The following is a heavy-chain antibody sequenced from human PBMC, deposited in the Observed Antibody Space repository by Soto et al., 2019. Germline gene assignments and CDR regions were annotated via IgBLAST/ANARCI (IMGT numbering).Heavy chain of an antibody. Sequence: QVHLVQSGAEVKKPGSSVKVSCKASGGTVRSYAITWVRQAPGKGPEWMGVFIPIFVSAHYAQKFQGRVTITADESTSTAYMELSGLRSEDTAIYYCARDLSSDSTGFRGYDLWGQGTLVTVSS. V-gene: IGHV1-69*01. CDR3: ARDLSSDSTGFRGYDL. CDR1: GGTVRSYA. J-gene: IGHJ4*02. D-gene: IGHD3-22*01. CDR2: FIPIFVSA.